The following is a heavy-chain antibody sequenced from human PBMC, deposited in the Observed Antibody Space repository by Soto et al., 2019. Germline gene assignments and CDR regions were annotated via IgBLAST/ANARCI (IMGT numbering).Heavy chain of an antibody. J-gene: IGHJ5*02. CDR2: IYYSGST. CDR1: GGYISSGYYY. Sequence: SETLSLTCSVSGGYISSGYYYWSWIRQPPGKGLEWIGYIYYSGSTNYNPSLKSRVTISVDTSKNQFSLKLSSVTAADTAVYYCARFPGYSSSWRYGDWFDPWGQGTLVTVSS. V-gene: IGHV4-61*01. D-gene: IGHD6-13*01. CDR3: ARFPGYSSSWRYGDWFDP.